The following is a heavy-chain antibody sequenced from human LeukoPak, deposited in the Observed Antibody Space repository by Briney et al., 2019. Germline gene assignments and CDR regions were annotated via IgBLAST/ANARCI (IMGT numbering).Heavy chain of an antibody. V-gene: IGHV3-23*01. CDR3: AKDSGPWGYCTTTSCYFTY. Sequence: GGSLRLSCAASGFTFSSFAMSWVRQAPGKGLKWVSAISGSGSSPYYADSVKGRFTISRDNSKSTLYLQMNSLRAGDTAVYYCAKDSGPWGYCTTTSCYFTYWGQGALVTVSS. CDR1: GFTFSSFA. CDR2: ISGSGSSP. D-gene: IGHD2-2*01. J-gene: IGHJ4*02.